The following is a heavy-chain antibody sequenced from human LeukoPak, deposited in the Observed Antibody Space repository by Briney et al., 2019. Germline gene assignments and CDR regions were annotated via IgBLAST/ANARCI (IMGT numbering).Heavy chain of an antibody. CDR2: INPNSGGT. J-gene: IGHJ4*02. Sequence: GASVKVSCKASGYTFTGYYTHWVRQAPGQGLEWMGRINPNSGGTNYAQKFQGRVTMTRDTSISTAYMELSRLRSDDTAVYYCARESSSGWTDLDYWGQGTLVTVSS. D-gene: IGHD6-19*01. V-gene: IGHV1-2*06. CDR1: GYTFTGYY. CDR3: ARESSSGWTDLDY.